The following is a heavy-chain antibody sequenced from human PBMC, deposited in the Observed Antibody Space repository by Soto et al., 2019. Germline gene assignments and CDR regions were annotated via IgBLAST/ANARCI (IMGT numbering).Heavy chain of an antibody. CDR1: GGTFSSYA. CDR2: IIPIFGTA. CDR3: ARKWESSGYFPSAFDI. Sequence: QVQLVQSGAEVKKPGSSVKVSCKASGGTFSSYAISWVRQAPGQGLECMGGIIPIFGTANYAQKFQGRVTITADESTSTAYMELSSLRSEDTAVYYCARKWESSGYFPSAFDIWGQGTMVTVSS. J-gene: IGHJ3*02. D-gene: IGHD3-22*01. V-gene: IGHV1-69*01.